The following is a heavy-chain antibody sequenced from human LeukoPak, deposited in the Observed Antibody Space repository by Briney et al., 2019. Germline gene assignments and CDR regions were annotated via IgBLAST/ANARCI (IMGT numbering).Heavy chain of an antibody. J-gene: IGHJ4*02. CDR2: IYYSGST. D-gene: IGHD3-10*01. V-gene: IGHV4-39*07. CDR1: GGSISSSNYY. CDR3: ARDLMGGSEDY. Sequence: SETLSLTCTVSGGSISSSNYYWGWIRQPPGKGLEWIGSIYYSGSTYYNPSLKSRVTISVDTSKNQFSLKLSSVTAADTAVYYCARDLMGGSEDYWGQGTLVTVSS.